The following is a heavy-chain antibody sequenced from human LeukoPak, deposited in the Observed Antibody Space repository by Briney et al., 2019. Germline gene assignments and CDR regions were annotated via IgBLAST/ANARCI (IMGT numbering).Heavy chain of an antibody. CDR2: MNPNSGNT. J-gene: IGHJ3*02. CDR3: ARDLRITMIVVVTDAFDI. CDR1: GYTFTSYD. V-gene: IGHV1-8*01. D-gene: IGHD3-22*01. Sequence: ASVKVSCKASGYTFTSYDINWVRQATGQGLEWMGWMNPNSGNTGYAQKFQGRVTMTRNTSTSTAYMELRSLRSDDTAVYYCARDLRITMIVVVTDAFDIWGQGTMVTVSS.